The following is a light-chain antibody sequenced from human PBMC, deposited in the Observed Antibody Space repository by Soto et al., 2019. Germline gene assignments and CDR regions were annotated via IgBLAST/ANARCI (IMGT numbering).Light chain of an antibody. CDR1: SSDAGGYNS. V-gene: IGLV2-14*03. Sequence: QSVLTQPASVSGSPGQSIAISCTGTSSDAGGYNSVSWYQQHPGKAPKLMIYNVSNRPSGVSDRFSGSKSGNTASLTISGLQAEDGADYYCSSYTSSNTYVFVTGSKHTVL. CDR3: SSYTSSNTYV. CDR2: NVS. J-gene: IGLJ1*01.